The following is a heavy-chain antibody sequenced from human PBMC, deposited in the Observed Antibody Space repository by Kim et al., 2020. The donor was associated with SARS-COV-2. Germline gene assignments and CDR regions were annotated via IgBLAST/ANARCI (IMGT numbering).Heavy chain of an antibody. CDR3: ARGQVRGSSSWQPSRYYYYYYGMDV. J-gene: IGHJ6*02. CDR2: INHSGST. CDR1: GGSFSGYY. V-gene: IGHV4-34*01. Sequence: SETLSLTCAVYGGSFSGYYWSWIRQPPGKGLEWIGEINHSGSTNYNPYLKSRVTISVDTSKNQFSLKLSSVTAADTAVYYCARGQVRGSSSWQPSRYYYYYYGMDVWGQGTTVTVSS. D-gene: IGHD6-13*01.